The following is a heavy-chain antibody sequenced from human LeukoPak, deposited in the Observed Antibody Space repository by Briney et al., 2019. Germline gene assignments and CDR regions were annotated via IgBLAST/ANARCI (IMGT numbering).Heavy chain of an antibody. CDR1: GFTFSDYY. CDR2: ISSSGSTI. CDR3: ARDRPHYDFWSGPNPAYGMDV. D-gene: IGHD3-3*01. J-gene: IGHJ6*02. V-gene: IGHV3-11*04. Sequence: PGGSLRLSCAASGFTFSDYYMSWIRQAPGKGLEWVSYISSSGSTIYYADSVKGRFTISRDNAKNSLYLQMNSLRAEDTAVYYCARDRPHYDFWSGPNPAYGMDVWGQGTTVTVSS.